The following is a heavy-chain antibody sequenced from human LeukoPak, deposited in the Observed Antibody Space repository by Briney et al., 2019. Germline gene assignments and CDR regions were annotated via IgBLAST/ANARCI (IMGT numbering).Heavy chain of an antibody. D-gene: IGHD2-21*01. CDR2: IRSKSYNYAT. J-gene: IGHJ4*02. CDR1: GFTFSGSD. V-gene: IGHV3-73*01. CDR3: TRLSIVAHYYFDY. Sequence: GGSLRLSCAASGFTFSGSDIHWVRQASGKGLEWVGRIRSKSYNYATAYAASVEGGFTISRDDSKNSAYLQMNSLKTEDTAVYYCTRLSIVAHYYFDYWGQGTLVTVSS.